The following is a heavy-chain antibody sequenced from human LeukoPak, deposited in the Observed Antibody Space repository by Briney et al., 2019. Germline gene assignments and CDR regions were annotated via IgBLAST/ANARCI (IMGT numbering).Heavy chain of an antibody. D-gene: IGHD6-13*01. CDR1: IFTFSIVG. J-gene: IGHJ4*02. Sequence: GRSLRLSHALSIFTFSIVGTHWVSAAPARGRECGVVISYDGSNKNYTDSLKGRFTNSRDNPKNTLYRPMYTLRARHTRVFHCAKDIAYLAAARTLVVYWGQGTLLTLSS. CDR2: ISYDGSNK. V-gene: IGHV3-30*18. CDR3: AKDIAYLAAARTLVVY.